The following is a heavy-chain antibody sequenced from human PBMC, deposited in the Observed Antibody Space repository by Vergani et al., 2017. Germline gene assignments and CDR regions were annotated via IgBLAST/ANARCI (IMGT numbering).Heavy chain of an antibody. D-gene: IGHD2-15*01. J-gene: IGHJ4*02. Sequence: QVQLVQSGAAVKKPGASAKVSCTTSGYIFKNYYMHWLRLAPGQGFQWMGVVNFVTGAATSPQKFEGRITMTRDTSTATFYMDLSSLKYEDTAIYYCVRSIGYCTSGSCPPYYFGLWGQGTLVTVSS. CDR3: VRSIGYCTSGSCPPYYFGL. V-gene: IGHV1-46*02. CDR1: GYIFKNYY. CDR2: VNFVTGAA.